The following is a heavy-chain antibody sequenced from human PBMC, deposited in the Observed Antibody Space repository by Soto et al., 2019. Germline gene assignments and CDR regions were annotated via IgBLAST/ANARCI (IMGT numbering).Heavy chain of an antibody. V-gene: IGHV3-23*01. CDR3: AKGFVRGVTYNWFDP. J-gene: IGHJ5*02. Sequence: GGSLRLSCAASGFTFSSYAMSWVRQAPGKGLEWVSAISGSGGSTYYADSVKGRFTISRDNSKNTLYLQMNSLRAEDTAVYYCAKGFVRGVTYNWFDPWGQGTLVTVSS. CDR2: ISGSGGST. D-gene: IGHD3-10*02. CDR1: GFTFSSYA.